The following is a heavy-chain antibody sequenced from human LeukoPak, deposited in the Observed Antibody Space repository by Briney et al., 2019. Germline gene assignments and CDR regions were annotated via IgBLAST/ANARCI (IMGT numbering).Heavy chain of an antibody. CDR3: ASPALVRGVINYYFDY. CDR2: ISGSGGST. D-gene: IGHD3-10*01. J-gene: IGHJ4*02. V-gene: IGHV3-23*01. CDR1: GFTFSSYA. Sequence: GGSLRLSCAASGFTFSSYAMSWVSQAPGKGLEWVSAISGSGGSTYYADSVKGRFTISRDNSKNTLYLQMNSLRAEDTAVYYCASPALVRGVINYYFDYWGQGTLVTVSS.